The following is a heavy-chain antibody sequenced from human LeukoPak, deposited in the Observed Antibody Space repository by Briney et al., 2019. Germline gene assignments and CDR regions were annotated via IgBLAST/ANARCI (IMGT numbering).Heavy chain of an antibody. CDR2: MNPNSGNT. Sequence: ASVKVSCKASGYTFTSYDINWVRQATGQGLEWMGWMNPNSGNTGYAQKLQGRVTMTRNTSISTAYMELSSLRSEDTAVYYCARGERITIFGVVIMGAFDIWGQGTMVTVSS. CDR3: ARGERITIFGVVIMGAFDI. D-gene: IGHD3-3*01. CDR1: GYTFTSYD. V-gene: IGHV1-8*01. J-gene: IGHJ3*02.